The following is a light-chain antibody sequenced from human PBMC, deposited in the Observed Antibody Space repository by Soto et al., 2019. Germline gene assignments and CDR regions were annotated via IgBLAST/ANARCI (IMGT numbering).Light chain of an antibody. CDR2: DAS. CDR1: QNVSSY. J-gene: IGKJ5*01. Sequence: EIVLTHSPATLSLSPGERATLSCRASQNVSSYLAWYQQKPGQAPRLLIYDASNRATGIPARFSGSGSGTDFTLTISSLEPEDFAVYYCQQRSTAITFGQGTRRRLN. V-gene: IGKV3-11*01. CDR3: QQRSTAIT.